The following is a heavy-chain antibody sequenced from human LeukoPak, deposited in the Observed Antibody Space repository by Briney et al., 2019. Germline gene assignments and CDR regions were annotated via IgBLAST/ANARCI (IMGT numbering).Heavy chain of an antibody. CDR3: ARGYCSTTTCPGADY. Sequence: PSETLSLTCTVSGGSISSSSYYWGWIRQPPGKGLEWIGSIYYSGSTYYNPSLKSRVTISVDTSKNQFSLKLSSVTAADTAVYYCARGYCSTTTCPGADYWGQGTLVTVSS. CDR1: GGSISSSSYY. V-gene: IGHV4-39*07. D-gene: IGHD2-2*01. J-gene: IGHJ4*02. CDR2: IYYSGST.